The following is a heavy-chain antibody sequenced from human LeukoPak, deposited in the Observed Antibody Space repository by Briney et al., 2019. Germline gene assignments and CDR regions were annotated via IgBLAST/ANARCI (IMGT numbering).Heavy chain of an antibody. CDR2: INPNSGDP. D-gene: IGHD3-22*01. Sequence: GASVKVSCKASRYTFTGYYIHWVRQAPGQGLEWMGCINPNSGDPNYAQKFQGRVTMTRDSSISTAYMELSRLRSDDTAVYYCARERVDHFYESRCFDYWGQGTRVTVSS. J-gene: IGHJ4*02. CDR3: ARERVDHFYESRCFDY. CDR1: RYTFTGYY. V-gene: IGHV1-2*02.